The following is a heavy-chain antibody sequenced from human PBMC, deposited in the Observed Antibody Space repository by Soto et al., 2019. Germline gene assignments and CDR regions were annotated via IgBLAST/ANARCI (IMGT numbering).Heavy chain of an antibody. V-gene: IGHV1-69*13. J-gene: IGHJ6*02. CDR3: AGCSSTSCYTHYYYYGMDV. CDR1: GGTFSSYP. D-gene: IGHD2-2*02. Sequence: SVKVSCKASGGTFSSYPISWVRQAPGQGLEWMGGIIPIFGTANYAQKFQGRVTITADESTSTAYMELSSLRSEDTAVYYCAGCSSTSCYTHYYYYGMDVWGQGTTVTVSS. CDR2: IIPIFGTA.